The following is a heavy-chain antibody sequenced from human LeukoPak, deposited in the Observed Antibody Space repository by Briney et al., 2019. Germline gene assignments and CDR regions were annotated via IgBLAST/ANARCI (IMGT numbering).Heavy chain of an antibody. J-gene: IGHJ4*02. Sequence: QPGGSLRLSCAASGFTFSSYAMSWVRQAPGKGLEWVSAISGSGGSTYYADSVKGRFTISRDNSKNTLYLQMNSLRAEDTAVYYCAKDHTTPYYYDSSGLVLFGYWGQGTLVTVSS. D-gene: IGHD3-22*01. CDR1: GFTFSSYA. V-gene: IGHV3-23*01. CDR3: AKDHTTPYYYDSSGLVLFGY. CDR2: ISGSGGST.